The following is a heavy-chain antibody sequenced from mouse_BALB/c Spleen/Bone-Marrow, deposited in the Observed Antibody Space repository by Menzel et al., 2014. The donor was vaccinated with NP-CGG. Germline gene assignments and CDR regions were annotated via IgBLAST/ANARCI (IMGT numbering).Heavy chain of an antibody. CDR3: ARQITTVDYAMDY. D-gene: IGHD1-1*01. CDR2: INPSTGYT. Sequence: VKLMESGAELAKPGASVKMSCKASGYTFTSYWMHWVKQRPGQGLEWIGYINPSTGYTEYNQKFKDKATLTADKSSSTDYMQLSSLTSEDSAVYYCARQITTVDYAMDYWGQGTSVTVSS. CDR1: GYTFTSYW. V-gene: IGHV1-7*01. J-gene: IGHJ4*01.